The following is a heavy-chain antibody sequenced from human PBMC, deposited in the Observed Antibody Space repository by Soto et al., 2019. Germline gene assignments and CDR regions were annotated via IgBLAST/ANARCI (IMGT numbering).Heavy chain of an antibody. J-gene: IGHJ6*02. CDR1: EFTFSSYA. CDR2: ISSDGRNK. D-gene: IGHD1-26*01. V-gene: IGHV3-30*18. CDR3: AKVTRRHGILYAVDL. Sequence: QMHLVESGGGVVQPGRSLRLSCAASEFTFSSYAMHWVRQAPGKGLEWVAVISSDGRNKYYADSVKGRFTISRDNSKSTLDLQMNSLRDDDTAVYYCAKVTRRHGILYAVDLWGQGTTVTVSS.